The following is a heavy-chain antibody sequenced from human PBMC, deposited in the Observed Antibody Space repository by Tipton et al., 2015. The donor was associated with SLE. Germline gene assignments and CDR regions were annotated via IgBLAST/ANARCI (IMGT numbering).Heavy chain of an antibody. CDR1: GGSISSYY. J-gene: IGHJ5*02. V-gene: IGHV4-59*01. Sequence: TLSLTCTVSGGSISSYYWSWIRQPPGKGLEWIGYIYYSGSTNYNPSLKSRVTISVDTSKNKFSLKLSSVTAADTAVYYCARDVVNFGVAGNSFGTWGQESLVPVSS. CDR3: ARDVVNFGVAGNSFGT. D-gene: IGHD3-3*01. CDR2: IYYSGST.